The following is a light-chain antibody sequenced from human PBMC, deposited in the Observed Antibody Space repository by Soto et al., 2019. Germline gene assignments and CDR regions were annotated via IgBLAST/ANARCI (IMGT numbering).Light chain of an antibody. CDR3: XHYNDFSWT. V-gene: IGKV1-5*03. Sequence: DIHLTQSPSTLSASVGDRVTITCRASQSISILLAWYQQKPGKAPNLLIYATSTLETGVSSRFSGSGSGTEFTLTISSLQPDDSATYXXXHYNDFSWTFGQGTKVEIK. CDR2: ATS. J-gene: IGKJ1*01. CDR1: QSISIL.